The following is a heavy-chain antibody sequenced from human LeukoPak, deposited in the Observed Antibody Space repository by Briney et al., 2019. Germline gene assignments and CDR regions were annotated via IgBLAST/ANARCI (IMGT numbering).Heavy chain of an antibody. CDR2: IIPIFGTA. D-gene: IGHD6-13*01. Sequence: SVKVSCKASGGTFSSYAISWVRQAPGQGLEWMGGIIPIFGTANYAQKFQGRVTITTDESTSTAYMELSSLRSEDTAVYYCARGYSSSWPSDYWGQGTLVTVSS. CDR3: ARGYSSSWPSDY. V-gene: IGHV1-69*05. CDR1: GGTFSSYA. J-gene: IGHJ4*02.